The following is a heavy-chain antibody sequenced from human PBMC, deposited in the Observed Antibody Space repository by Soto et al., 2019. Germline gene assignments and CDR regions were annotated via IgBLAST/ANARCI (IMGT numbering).Heavy chain of an antibody. V-gene: IGHV3-7*03. CDR1: GFSFSSYW. D-gene: IGHD1-26*01. CDR3: ARGLPTWRNDAFDI. Sequence: ESGGGLVQPGGSLRLSCGASGFSFSSYWMNWVRQAPGKGLEWVANIKQDGSVNYYVDSVKGRFTISRDNVKNSLFLQMNSLRDDDTAVYYCARGLPTWRNDAFDIWGQGTMVTVFS. CDR2: IKQDGSVN. J-gene: IGHJ3*02.